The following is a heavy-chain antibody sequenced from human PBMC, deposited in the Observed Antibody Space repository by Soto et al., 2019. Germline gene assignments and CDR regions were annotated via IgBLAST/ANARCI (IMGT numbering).Heavy chain of an antibody. J-gene: IGHJ4*02. Sequence: GGSLRLSCAASGFTFSSYAMSWVRQAPGKGLEWVSAISGSGGSTYYADSVKGRFTISRDNSKNTLYRQMNSLRAEDTAVYYCAKPILWSGYYTDYWGQGTLVTVSS. CDR1: GFTFSSYA. CDR2: ISGSGGST. V-gene: IGHV3-23*01. D-gene: IGHD3-3*01. CDR3: AKPILWSGYYTDY.